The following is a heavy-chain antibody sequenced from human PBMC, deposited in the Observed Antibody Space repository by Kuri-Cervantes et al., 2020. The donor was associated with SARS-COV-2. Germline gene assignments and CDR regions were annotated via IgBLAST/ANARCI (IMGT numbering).Heavy chain of an antibody. CDR1: GFTFSSYS. J-gene: IGHJ4*02. D-gene: IGHD5-12*01. CDR2: ISSSSSYI. CDR3: ARQEGSGYVID. V-gene: IGHV3-21*01. Sequence: LSLTCAASGFTFSSYSMNWVRQAPGKGLEWVSSISSSSSYIYYADSVKGRFTISRDNAKNSLYLQMNSLRAEDTAVYYCARQEGSGYVIDWGQGTLVTVSS.